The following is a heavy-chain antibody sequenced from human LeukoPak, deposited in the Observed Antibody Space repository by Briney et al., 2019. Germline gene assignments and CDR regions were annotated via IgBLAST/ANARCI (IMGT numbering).Heavy chain of an antibody. V-gene: IGHV1-18*01. CDR3: ARVRLVWGMETFDL. Sequence: ASVKVSCKASNNTLSNNGITWVRQAPGQGLEWMGWISGYNTYTTYAQKFQDRVTMTKDTSTNTAYMEMRSLRSDDTAIYYCARVRLVWGMETFDLWGQGTMVTVSS. D-gene: IGHD7-27*01. J-gene: IGHJ3*01. CDR2: ISGYNTYT. CDR1: NNTLSNNG.